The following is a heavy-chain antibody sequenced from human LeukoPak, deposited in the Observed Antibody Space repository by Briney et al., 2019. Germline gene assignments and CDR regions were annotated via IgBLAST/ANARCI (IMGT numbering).Heavy chain of an antibody. Sequence: SGGSLRLSCAASGFTFSSYDMSWVRQAPGKGLEWVSLIYTSDDTYYEDSVKGRFTMSRDNSKNTLYLQMSSLRAEDTAIYYCARYSGSYSNSYFDYWGQGTLVTVSS. CDR3: ARYSGSYSNSYFDY. J-gene: IGHJ4*02. CDR1: GFTFSSYD. D-gene: IGHD1-26*01. CDR2: IYTSDDT. V-gene: IGHV3-66*01.